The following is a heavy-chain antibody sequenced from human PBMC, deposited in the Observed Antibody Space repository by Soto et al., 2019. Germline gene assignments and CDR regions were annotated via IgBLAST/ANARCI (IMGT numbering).Heavy chain of an antibody. J-gene: IGHJ6*02. Sequence: PGESLKISCKGSGYSFTSYWIGWVRQMPGKGLEWMGIIYPGDSDTRYSPSFQGQVTISADKSISTAYLQWSSLKASDTAMYYCAISDTAMGSGPYGMDVWGQGTTGTVSS. CDR1: GYSFTSYW. CDR3: AISDTAMGSGPYGMDV. V-gene: IGHV5-51*01. D-gene: IGHD5-18*01. CDR2: IYPGDSDT.